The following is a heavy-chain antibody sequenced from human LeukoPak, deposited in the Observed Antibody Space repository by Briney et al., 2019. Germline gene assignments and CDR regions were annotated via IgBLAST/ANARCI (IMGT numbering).Heavy chain of an antibody. CDR1: GGSISSSSYY. CDR3: ASGLRDGYNYFDY. J-gene: IGHJ4*02. V-gene: IGHV4-61*02. Sequence: SETLSLTCTVSGGSISSSSYYWSWIRQPAGKGLEWMGRIYTSGSTNYNPSLKSRGTMSVDTSKNQFSLKLSSVTAADTAVYYCASGLRDGYNYFDYWGQGTLVTVSS. D-gene: IGHD5-24*01. CDR2: IYTSGST.